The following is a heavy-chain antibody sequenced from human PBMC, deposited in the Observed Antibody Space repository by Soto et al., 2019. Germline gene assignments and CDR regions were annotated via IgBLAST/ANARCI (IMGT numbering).Heavy chain of an antibody. D-gene: IGHD4-17*01. CDR3: AHSGRSTYGDRYNWFDP. V-gene: IGHV2-5*02. CDR1: GFSVRTSGGG. Sequence: SGPTLVNPTQTLTLTCTVSGFSVRTSGGGVGWIRQPPGKALEWLALIYWDDDKRYSPSLKSRLTITKDTFKNQVVLTMTNMDPVDTATYYCAHSGRSTYGDRYNWFDPWGQGTLVTVSS. CDR2: IYWDDDK. J-gene: IGHJ5*02.